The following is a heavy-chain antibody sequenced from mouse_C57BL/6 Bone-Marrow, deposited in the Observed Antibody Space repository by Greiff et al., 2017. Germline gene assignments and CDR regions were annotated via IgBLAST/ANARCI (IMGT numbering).Heavy chain of an antibody. CDR1: GYTFTSYW. V-gene: IGHV1-69*01. D-gene: IGHD2-2*01. CDR3: AREGVTTSYWYFDV. CDR2: IDPSDSYT. J-gene: IGHJ1*03. Sequence: VQLQQPGAELVMPGASVKLSCKASGYTFTSYWMHWVKQRPGQGLEWIGEIDPSDSYTNYNQKFKGKSTLTVDKSSSTAYMQLSSLTSEDSAVYYGAREGVTTSYWYFDVWGTGTTVTVSS.